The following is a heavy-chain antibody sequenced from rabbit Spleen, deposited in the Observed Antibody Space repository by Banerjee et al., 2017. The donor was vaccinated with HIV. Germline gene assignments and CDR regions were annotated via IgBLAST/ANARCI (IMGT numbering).Heavy chain of an antibody. J-gene: IGHJ4*01. Sequence: QEQLVESGGGLVRPEGSLKLSCTASGFSFSNKAVMCWVRQAPGKGLQWIACINAVTGKAVYATWAKGRFTFSKTSSTTVTLQVTSLTAADTATHFCARGSATMTMVITGYYLNLWGPGTLVTVS. CDR2: INAVTGKA. V-gene: IGHV1S45*01. CDR3: ARGSATMTMVITGYYLNL. D-gene: IGHD2-1*01. CDR1: GFSFSNKAV.